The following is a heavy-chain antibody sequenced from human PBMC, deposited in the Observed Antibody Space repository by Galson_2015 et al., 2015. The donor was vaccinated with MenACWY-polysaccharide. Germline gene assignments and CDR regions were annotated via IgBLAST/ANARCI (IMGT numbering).Heavy chain of an antibody. CDR3: AREPNVAVVTRFDY. D-gene: IGHD5-18*01. Sequence: SLRLSCAASGFIFSSCWMSWARQAPGKGLEWVANIKQDGSEKYYVDSVKGRFTISRDNAKNSLYLQMNTLRVEDTGVYFCAREPNVAVVTRFDYWGQGTLVTVSS. V-gene: IGHV3-7*01. J-gene: IGHJ4*02. CDR1: GFIFSSCW. CDR2: IKQDGSEK.